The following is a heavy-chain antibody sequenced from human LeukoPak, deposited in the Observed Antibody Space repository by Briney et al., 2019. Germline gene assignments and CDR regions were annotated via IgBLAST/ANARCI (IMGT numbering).Heavy chain of an antibody. V-gene: IGHV5-51*01. D-gene: IGHD2-2*01. J-gene: IGHJ6*02. CDR2: IYPGDSDT. Sequence: GESLKISCKGSGYSFTGYWIGWVRQMPGKGLEWMGIIYPGDSDTRYSPSFQGQVTISADKSISTAYLQWSSLKASDTAMYYCARHAAAGYCSSTSCWDYYYGMDVWGQGTTVTVSS. CDR3: ARHAAAGYCSSTSCWDYYYGMDV. CDR1: GYSFTGYW.